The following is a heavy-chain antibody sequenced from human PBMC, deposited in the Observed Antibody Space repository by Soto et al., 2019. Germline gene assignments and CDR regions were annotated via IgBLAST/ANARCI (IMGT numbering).Heavy chain of an antibody. CDR3: AREIVGRGEMAAVLSDY. Sequence: QVPLVQSGAEVKRPGASVKVSCKASGYDFTNWGLSWVRQAPGQGPEWMGGISGYNGNTNYAQKFQGRVTMTTDTFTTTGYMELWGLTSDDTAVYYCAREIVGRGEMAAVLSDYWGQGALVTVSS. CDR2: ISGYNGNT. J-gene: IGHJ4*02. V-gene: IGHV1-18*01. D-gene: IGHD3-3*02. CDR1: GYDFTNWG.